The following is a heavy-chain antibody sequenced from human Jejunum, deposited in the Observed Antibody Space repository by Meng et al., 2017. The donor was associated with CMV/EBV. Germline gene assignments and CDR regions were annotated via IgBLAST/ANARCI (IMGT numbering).Heavy chain of an antibody. CDR3: ASHTHYAGNPPGTHNC. CDR1: TFSSYW. J-gene: IGHJ4*02. V-gene: IGHV3-74*03. CDR2: ISTDGSTI. Sequence: TFSSYWMHWIRQAPGKGLVWVSRISTDGSTITYADSVKGRFTISRDNAKSTLYLQMNSLRAEDTAVYYCASHTHYAGNPPGTHNCWGQGTLVTVSS. D-gene: IGHD1-14*01.